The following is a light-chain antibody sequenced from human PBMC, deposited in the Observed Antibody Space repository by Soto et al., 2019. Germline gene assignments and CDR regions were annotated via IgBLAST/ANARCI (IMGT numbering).Light chain of an antibody. CDR1: QSVGTD. CDR3: QFYGSSLIT. CDR2: GVY. Sequence: EIVLAQSPTTLSVSPGERATLPCKAGQSVGTDLAWYQQKPGQSPRLLIYGVYSRATGTPDRFSGSGSGTDFTLTISRLEPEDSAVYYCQFYGSSLITFGQGTRLEIK. J-gene: IGKJ5*01. V-gene: IGKV3-20*01.